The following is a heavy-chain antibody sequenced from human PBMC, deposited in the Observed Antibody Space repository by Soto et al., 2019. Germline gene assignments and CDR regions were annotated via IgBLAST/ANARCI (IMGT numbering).Heavy chain of an antibody. CDR1: GGTFSSYA. V-gene: IGHV1-69*12. J-gene: IGHJ4*02. CDR3: ASVGDGYCSGGSCYSFDY. CDR2: IIPIFGTA. Sequence: QVQLVQSGAEVKKPGSSVKVSCKASGGTFSSYAISWVRQAPGQGLEWMGGIIPIFGTANYAQKFQGRVTITADXXTXTXXMELSSLRSEDTAVYYCASVGDGYCSGGSCYSFDYWGQGTLVTVSS. D-gene: IGHD2-15*01.